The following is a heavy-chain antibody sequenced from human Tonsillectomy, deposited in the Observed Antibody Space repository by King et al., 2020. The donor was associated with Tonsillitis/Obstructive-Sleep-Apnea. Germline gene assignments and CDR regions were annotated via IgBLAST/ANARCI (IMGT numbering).Heavy chain of an antibody. CDR3: ARVNYDNSGYYDGFDY. V-gene: IGHV1-18*01. Sequence: VQLVESGAEVKKSGASVKVSCKASGYTFTSYGISWVRQAPGQGLEWMGWISAYNGDTNYAQKLQGRVTMTTDISTSTAYMELRSLRSDDTAVYYCARVNYDNSGYYDGFDYWGQGTLVTVSS. D-gene: IGHD3-22*01. CDR1: GYTFTSYG. J-gene: IGHJ4*02. CDR2: ISAYNGDT.